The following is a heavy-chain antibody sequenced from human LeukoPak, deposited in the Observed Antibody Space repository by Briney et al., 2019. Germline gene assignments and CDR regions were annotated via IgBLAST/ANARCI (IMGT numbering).Heavy chain of an antibody. D-gene: IGHD3-10*01. Sequence: ASVKVSCKASGYTFTSYDINWVRQATGQGLEWMGWMNPNSGNTGYAQKFQGRVTMTRNTSISTAYMELSSLRFEDTAVYYCARDTYYYGSGSYPNWFDPWGQGTLVTVSS. J-gene: IGHJ5*02. V-gene: IGHV1-8*01. CDR1: GYTFTSYD. CDR2: MNPNSGNT. CDR3: ARDTYYYGSGSYPNWFDP.